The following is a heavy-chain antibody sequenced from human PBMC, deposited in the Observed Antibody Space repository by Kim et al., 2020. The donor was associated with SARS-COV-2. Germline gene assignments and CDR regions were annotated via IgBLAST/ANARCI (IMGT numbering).Heavy chain of an antibody. CDR3: AKEDKNGHFTNAAFDY. CDR1: GFTFSSYA. D-gene: IGHD2-8*01. J-gene: IGHJ4*02. Sequence: GGSLRLSCVASGFTFSSYAMSWVRQAPGKGLEWVSLIYAGGGGITYADSVKGRFTISRDNSRNTVYLQMNSLRVEDTAVYFCAKEDKNGHFTNAAFDYWGQGNLITDCS. CDR2: IYAGGGGI. V-gene: IGHV3-23*03.